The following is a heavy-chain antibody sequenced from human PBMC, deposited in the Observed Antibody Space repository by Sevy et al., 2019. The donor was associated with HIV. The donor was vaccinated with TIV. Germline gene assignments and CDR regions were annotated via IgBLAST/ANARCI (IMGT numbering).Heavy chain of an antibody. CDR1: GGTFSSYA. D-gene: IGHD2-2*01. J-gene: IGHJ3*02. Sequence: ASVKVSCKASGGTFSSYAISWVRQAPGQGLEWMGRIIPIFGTANYAQKFQGRVTITADESTSKAYMELSSLRSEDTAVYYCARGVQHIVVVPAASPDDAFDIWGQGTMVTVSS. V-gene: IGHV1-69*13. CDR2: IIPIFGTA. CDR3: ARGVQHIVVVPAASPDDAFDI.